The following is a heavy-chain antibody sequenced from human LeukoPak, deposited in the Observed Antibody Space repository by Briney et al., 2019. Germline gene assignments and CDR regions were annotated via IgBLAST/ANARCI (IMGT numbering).Heavy chain of an antibody. V-gene: IGHV1-3*01. J-gene: IGHJ5*02. CDR3: ARDLLSPISTVTREGRFDP. D-gene: IGHD4-17*01. Sequence: GASVKVSCKASGYTFTSYAMHWVRPAPGQRLECMGWINAGNGNTKFSQKFQGRVTITRDTSASTAYMELSSLRSEDTAVYCCARDLLSPISTVTREGRFDPWGQGALVTVSS. CDR1: GYTFTSYA. CDR2: INAGNGNT.